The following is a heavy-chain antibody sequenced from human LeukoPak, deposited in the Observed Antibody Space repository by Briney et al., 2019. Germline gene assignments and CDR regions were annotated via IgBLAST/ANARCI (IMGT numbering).Heavy chain of an antibody. CDR1: GDSISGYY. D-gene: IGHD5-24*01. Sequence: SETLSLTCTVSGDSISGYYWSWIRQHPGKGLEWIGYIYYSGSTYYNPSLKSRVTISVDTSKNQFSLKLSSVTAADTAVYYCARVQRWLQVFDYWGQGTLVTVSS. CDR3: ARVQRWLQVFDY. CDR2: IYYSGST. J-gene: IGHJ4*02. V-gene: IGHV4-31*03.